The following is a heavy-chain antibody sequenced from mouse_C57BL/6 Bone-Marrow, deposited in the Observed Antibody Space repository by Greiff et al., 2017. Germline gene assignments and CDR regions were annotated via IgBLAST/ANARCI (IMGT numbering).Heavy chain of an antibody. D-gene: IGHD2-4*01. Sequence: QVQLKQPGAELVKPGASVKLSCKASGYTFTNYWMHWVKQRPGQGLEWIGMMHPNGGSPDYNEKFKSEATLSVDKSSRTAYMELSSLTSEDSAVYYCASSYDYDDYTIDYWGQGTSVTVSS. J-gene: IGHJ4*01. CDR2: MHPNGGSP. V-gene: IGHV1-64*01. CDR1: GYTFTNYW. CDR3: ASSYDYDDYTIDY.